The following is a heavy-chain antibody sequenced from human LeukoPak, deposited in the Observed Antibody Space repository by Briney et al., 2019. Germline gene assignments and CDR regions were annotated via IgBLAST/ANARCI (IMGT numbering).Heavy chain of an antibody. CDR3: ARSTGPIDY. CDR2: TYYRSKWYT. D-gene: IGHD1-1*01. CDR1: GDIVSSNSAA. Sequence: SQTLSLTCAISGDIVSSNSAAWNWIRQSPSRGLEWLGRTYYRSKWYTCYAVSVKSRISINRDTSKNQISLQLNSVTPEDTAVYYCARSTGPIDYWGQGTLVTVSS. V-gene: IGHV6-1*01. J-gene: IGHJ4*02.